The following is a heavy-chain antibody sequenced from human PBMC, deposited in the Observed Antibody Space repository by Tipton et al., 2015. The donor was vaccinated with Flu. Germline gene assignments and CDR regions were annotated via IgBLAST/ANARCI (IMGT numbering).Heavy chain of an antibody. Sequence: LRLSCTVSGGSISSYYWSWIRQPPGKGLEWIGYIYYSGSTNYNPSLKSRVTISVDTSKNQFSLKLSSVTAADTAVYYCARDEGLGGAEFWGQGTLVTVSS. CDR2: IYYSGST. D-gene: IGHD1-14*01. CDR1: GGSISSYY. CDR3: ARDEGLGGAEF. V-gene: IGHV4-59*01. J-gene: IGHJ4*02.